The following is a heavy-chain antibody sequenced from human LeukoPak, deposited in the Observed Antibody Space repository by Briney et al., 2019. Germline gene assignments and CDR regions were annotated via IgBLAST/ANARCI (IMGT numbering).Heavy chain of an antibody. CDR2: ISSSSSTI. Sequence: PGGSLRLSCAASGFTFSSYSMNWVRQAPGKGLEWVSYISSSSSTIYYADSVKGRFTISRDNAKNSLYLQMNSLRAEDTAVYYCAREEDSGYCPWDYWGQGTLVTVSS. CDR1: GFTFSSYS. V-gene: IGHV3-48*01. CDR3: AREEDSGYCPWDY. J-gene: IGHJ4*02. D-gene: IGHD3-22*01.